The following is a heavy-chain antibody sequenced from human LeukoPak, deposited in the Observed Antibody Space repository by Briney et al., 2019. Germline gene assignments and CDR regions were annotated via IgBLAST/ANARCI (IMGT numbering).Heavy chain of an antibody. CDR2: ISGSGGST. D-gene: IGHD6-19*01. J-gene: IGHJ4*02. CDR1: GFTFSSYA. CDR3: AKALPYSSGWYPVPRGLDY. Sequence: GGSLRLSCAASGFTFSSYAMSWVRQAPGKGLEWVSAISGSGGSTYYADSVKGRFTISRDNSKNTLYLQMNSLRAEDTAVYYCAKALPYSSGWYPVPRGLDYWGQGTLVTVSS. V-gene: IGHV3-23*01.